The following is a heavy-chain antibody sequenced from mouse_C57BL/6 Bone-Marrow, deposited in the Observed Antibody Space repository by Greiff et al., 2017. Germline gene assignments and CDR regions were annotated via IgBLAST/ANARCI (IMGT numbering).Heavy chain of an antibody. D-gene: IGHD2-3*01. V-gene: IGHV1-63*01. J-gene: IGHJ3*01. CDR1: GYTFTNFW. CDR3: ARGGDGYYSY. CDR2: IYPGGGYT. Sequence: QVHVKQSGAELVRPGTSVKMSCKASGYTFTNFWIGWAKQRPGHGLEWIGDIYPGGGYTNYNEKFKGKATLTADKSSSTAYMQFSSLTSEDSAIYYCARGGDGYYSYWGQGTLVTVSA.